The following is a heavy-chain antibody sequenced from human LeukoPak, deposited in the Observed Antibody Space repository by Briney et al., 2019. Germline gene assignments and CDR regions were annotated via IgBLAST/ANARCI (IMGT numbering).Heavy chain of an antibody. D-gene: IGHD3-10*01. CDR2: ISGSGDMT. Sequence: GGSLRLSCAASGFTFSNYAVSWVRQAPGKGLEWVSGISGSGDMTYYADSVKGRFTISRDNSKTLYLQMNSLRAEDAAVYYCAKDVYGSGSYYNPIDYWGQGTLVTVSS. CDR3: AKDVYGSGSYYNPIDY. J-gene: IGHJ4*02. V-gene: IGHV3-23*01. CDR1: GFTFSNYA.